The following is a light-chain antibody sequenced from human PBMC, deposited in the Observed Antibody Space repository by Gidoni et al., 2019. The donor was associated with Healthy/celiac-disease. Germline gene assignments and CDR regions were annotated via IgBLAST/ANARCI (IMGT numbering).Light chain of an antibody. CDR3: QQRSNWPMCS. V-gene: IGKV3-11*01. CDR2: DAS. Sequence: EIVWPPSPATLSLSPGERATLSCRASQSVSSYLAWYQQQPGQAPRLLIYDASNGATGIPARFSVSGSGTDFTLTISSLEPEDFAVYYCQQRSNWPMCSFGQGTKLEIK. J-gene: IGKJ2*04. CDR1: QSVSSY.